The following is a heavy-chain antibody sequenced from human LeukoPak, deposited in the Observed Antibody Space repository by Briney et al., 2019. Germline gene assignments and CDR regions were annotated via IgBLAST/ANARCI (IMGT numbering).Heavy chain of an antibody. D-gene: IGHD2-2*02. CDR2: INSDGSTT. J-gene: IGHJ4*02. Sequence: GGSLRLSCAAPGFTLNGYWMHWVRQAPGKGLVWVSRINSDGSTTSYADSVKGRFTISRDNAKNTLYLQMNSLRAEDTAVYYCASTVDIVVVPAAIQRFDYWGQGTLVTVSS. V-gene: IGHV3-74*01. CDR3: ASTVDIVVVPAAIQRFDY. CDR1: GFTLNGYW.